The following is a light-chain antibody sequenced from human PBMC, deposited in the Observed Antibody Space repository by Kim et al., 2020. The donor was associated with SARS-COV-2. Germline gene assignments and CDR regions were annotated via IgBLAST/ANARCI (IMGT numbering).Light chain of an antibody. CDR2: RAS. J-gene: IGKJ1*01. CDR1: QNINSW. V-gene: IGKV1-5*03. CDR3: QQYNSYSWT. Sequence: DIQMTQSPSTLSASVGDRVTITCRASQNINSWLAWYQQKPGKAPKLLIYRASSLQSGVPSRFSGSGSGTDFTLTISGLQPDDFATYYCQQYNSYSWTFGQGTKVDIK.